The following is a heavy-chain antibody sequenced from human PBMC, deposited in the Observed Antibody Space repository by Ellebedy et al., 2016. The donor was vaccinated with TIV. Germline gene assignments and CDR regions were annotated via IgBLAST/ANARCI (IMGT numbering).Heavy chain of an antibody. CDR1: GGSFSEYR. V-gene: IGHV4-34*01. CDR3: ARRGYGSGRYNWFDP. Sequence: GSLRLSXAVYGGSFSEYRWSWIRQFPGKGLEWIGEINHSGSANYSPSLKSRVTISVDTSKSQFSLKVTSVTAADTAVYFCARRGYGSGRYNWFDPWGQGTLVTVSS. J-gene: IGHJ5*02. CDR2: INHSGSA. D-gene: IGHD3-10*01.